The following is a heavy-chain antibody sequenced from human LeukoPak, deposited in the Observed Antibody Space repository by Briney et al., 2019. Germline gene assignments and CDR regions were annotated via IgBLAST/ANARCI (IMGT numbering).Heavy chain of an antibody. Sequence: SETLSLTCAVYGGSFSGYYWSWIRQPPGKGLEWIGEINHSGSTNYNPSLKSRVTISVDTSKNQFSLKLSSVTAADTAVYYCASAYSGYDLGAFDIWGQGTMVTVSS. CDR1: GGSFSGYY. D-gene: IGHD5-12*01. CDR3: ASAYSGYDLGAFDI. CDR2: INHSGST. V-gene: IGHV4-34*01. J-gene: IGHJ3*02.